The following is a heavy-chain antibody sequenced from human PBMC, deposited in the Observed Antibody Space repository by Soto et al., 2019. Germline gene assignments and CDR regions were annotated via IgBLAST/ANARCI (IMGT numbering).Heavy chain of an antibody. CDR3: ATEGAKTAWSFVY. D-gene: IGHD1-26*01. J-gene: IGHJ4*02. CDR2: VIPHAANT. Sequence: GVSLRRSCVASGFSCNSCGMNWVPQASGKGMERVAGVIPHAANTFYAVFMRGRFIISRSDSRKTVHLNMFTLSGQDPAVYYCATEGAKTAWSFVYWSQGTVFTVSS. V-gene: IGHV3-23*01. CDR1: GFSCNSCG.